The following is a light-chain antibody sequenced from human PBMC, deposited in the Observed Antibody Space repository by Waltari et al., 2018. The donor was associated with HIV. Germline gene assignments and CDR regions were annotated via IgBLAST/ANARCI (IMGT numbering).Light chain of an antibody. Sequence: HSALTQPASVSGSPGQSITISCTGTSSDVGGYNYVSLYQQHPGKAPKLMIYDVTKRPSGVSNRFSGSKSGNTASLTISGLQAEDEADYYCCSYAGSSIPVVFGGGTKLTVL. CDR1: SSDVGGYNY. J-gene: IGLJ3*02. V-gene: IGLV2-23*02. CDR2: DVT. CDR3: CSYAGSSIPVV.